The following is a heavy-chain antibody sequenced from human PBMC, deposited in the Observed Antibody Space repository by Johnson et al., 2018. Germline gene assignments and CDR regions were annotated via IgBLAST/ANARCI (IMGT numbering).Heavy chain of an antibody. J-gene: IGHJ6*03. CDR2: ISGSGGST. CDR1: GFTFSSYA. CDR3: ARSAHSGYDWDFFYYYMDV. Sequence: VQLQESGGGLVQPGGSLRLSCAASGFTFSSYAMSWVRQAPGKGLEWVSAISGSGGSTYSADSAKGRFTISRDNSKNTLYLQMNSLRTEDTAVYYCARSAHSGYDWDFFYYYMDVWGKGTTVTVSS. V-gene: IGHV3-23*01. D-gene: IGHD5-12*01.